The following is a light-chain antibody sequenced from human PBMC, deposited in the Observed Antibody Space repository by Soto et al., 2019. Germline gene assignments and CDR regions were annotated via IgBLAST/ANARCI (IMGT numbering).Light chain of an antibody. CDR2: AAS. CDR3: QQGKSSPIT. J-gene: IGKJ5*01. Sequence: DIQKNQSPSSAFASLRYRVYITSRASQDISSYLAWYQKKQGKVPKLVIYAASSLQSGVPSRFSGSGSGTDCTLTINRLQSEDSATYYCQQGKSSPITLGQGTRLEIK. CDR1: QDISSY. V-gene: IGKV1-12*01.